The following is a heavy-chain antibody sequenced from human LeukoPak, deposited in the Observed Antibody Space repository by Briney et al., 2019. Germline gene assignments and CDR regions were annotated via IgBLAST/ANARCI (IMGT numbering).Heavy chain of an antibody. J-gene: IGHJ4*02. D-gene: IGHD3-22*01. CDR3: ARVENYYDGSGYPDY. Sequence: GGSLRLSCAASGFTFSSYSMNWVRQAPGRGLEWVSSISSSSSTIYYADSVKGRFTISRDNAKNSLYLQMNSLRAEDTAVYYCARVENYYDGSGYPDYWGQGTLVTVSS. CDR2: ISSSSSTI. V-gene: IGHV3-21*04. CDR1: GFTFSSYS.